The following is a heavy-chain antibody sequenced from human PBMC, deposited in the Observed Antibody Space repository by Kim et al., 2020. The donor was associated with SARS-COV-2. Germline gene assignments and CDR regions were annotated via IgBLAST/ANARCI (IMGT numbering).Heavy chain of an antibody. Sequence: ASVKVSCKASGYTLTNYPMYWVRQAPGQRLEWMGWINTANGDTKYSQKFQGRVTITRDTSASTAYMELSSLRSEDTAVYYCARKDYFASGSYSNFNYSGQGTLVTVSS. J-gene: IGHJ4*02. CDR1: GYTLTNYP. CDR2: INTANGDT. V-gene: IGHV1-3*04. D-gene: IGHD3-10*01. CDR3: ARKDYFASGSYSNFNY.